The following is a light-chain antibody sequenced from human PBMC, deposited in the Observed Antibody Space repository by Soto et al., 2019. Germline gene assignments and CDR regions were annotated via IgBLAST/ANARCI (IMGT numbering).Light chain of an antibody. CDR3: CSYVGRRNVV. V-gene: IGLV2-23*01. Sequence: QSALTQPASVSGSPGQSITISCTGTSSDVGSYNLVSWYQQHPGKAPKLMIYEGSKRPSGVSNRFSGSKSGNTASLTISGLHAEDEADYYCCSYVGRRNVVFGGGTKLTVL. CDR1: SSDVGSYNL. J-gene: IGLJ2*01. CDR2: EGS.